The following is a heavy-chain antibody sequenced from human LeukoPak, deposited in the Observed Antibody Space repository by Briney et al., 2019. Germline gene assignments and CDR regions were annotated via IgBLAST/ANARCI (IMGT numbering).Heavy chain of an antibody. CDR2: IKQDGSEQ. D-gene: IGHD6-19*01. V-gene: IGHV3-7*03. J-gene: IGHJ4*02. CDR1: GFTFRSYW. Sequence: GGSLRLSCAASGFTFRSYWMSWVRQAPGKGLEWVANIKQDGSEQYYVDSVEGRFTISRDNAKNSLYLQMNSLRAEDTAVYYCSKHGYSSGWPQVPCDYWGQGTLVTVSS. CDR3: SKHGYSSGWPQVPCDY.